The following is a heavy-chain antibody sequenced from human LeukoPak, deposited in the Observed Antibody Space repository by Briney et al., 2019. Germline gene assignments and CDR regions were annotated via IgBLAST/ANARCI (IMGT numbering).Heavy chain of an antibody. CDR1: GGSFSGYY. Sequence: PSETLSLTCAVDGGSFSGYYWSWIRQPPGEGLEWIGEINHSGSTNYNPSLKSRVTISVDTSKNQFSLKLSSVTAADTAVYCCARAYYYDSSGYLDYWGQGTLVTVSS. D-gene: IGHD3-22*01. J-gene: IGHJ4*02. CDR2: INHSGST. CDR3: ARAYYYDSSGYLDY. V-gene: IGHV4-34*01.